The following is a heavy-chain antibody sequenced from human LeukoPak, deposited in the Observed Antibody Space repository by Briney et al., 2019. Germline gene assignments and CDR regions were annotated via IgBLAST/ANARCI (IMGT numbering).Heavy chain of an antibody. CDR2: INPNSGGT. CDR3: ARLLWFGELFDY. CDR1: GYTFTSYA. V-gene: IGHV1-2*02. Sequence: ASVKVSCKASGYTFTSYAMNWVRQAPGQGLEWMGWINPNSGGTNYAQKFQGRVTMTRDTSISTAYMELSRLRSDDTAVYYCARLLWFGELFDYWGQGTLVTVSS. J-gene: IGHJ4*02. D-gene: IGHD3-10*01.